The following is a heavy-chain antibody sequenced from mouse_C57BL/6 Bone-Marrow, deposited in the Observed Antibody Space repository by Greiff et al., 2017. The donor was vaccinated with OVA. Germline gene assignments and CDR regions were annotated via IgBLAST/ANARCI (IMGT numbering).Heavy chain of an antibody. CDR1: GYTFTDYY. CDR2: INPNNGGT. V-gene: IGHV1-26*01. CDR3: ARREGYYGSRESYFDY. Sequence: EVQLQQSGPELVKPGASVKISCKASGYTFTDYYMNWVKQSHGKSLEWIGDINPNNGGTSYNQKCKGKATLTVDKSSSTAYMELRSLTSEDSAVYYCARREGYYGSRESYFDYWGQGTTLTVSS. D-gene: IGHD1-1*01. J-gene: IGHJ2*01.